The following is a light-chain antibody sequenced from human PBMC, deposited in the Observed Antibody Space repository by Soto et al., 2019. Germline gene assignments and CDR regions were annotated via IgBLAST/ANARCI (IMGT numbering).Light chain of an antibody. CDR1: SSDVGGYNY. Sequence: QSALTQPRSVSGSAGESVTISCTGTSSDVGGYNYVSWYQQHPGKAPKLMIYDVSKRPSGVPDRFSGSKSGNTASLTISGLQAEDEADYYCCSYAGSYTLGVFRTGTKLTVL. J-gene: IGLJ1*01. CDR2: DVS. V-gene: IGLV2-11*01. CDR3: CSYAGSYTLGV.